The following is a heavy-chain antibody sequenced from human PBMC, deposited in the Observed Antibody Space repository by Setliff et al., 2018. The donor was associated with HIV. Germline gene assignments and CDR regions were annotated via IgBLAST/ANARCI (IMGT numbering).Heavy chain of an antibody. CDR2: IYTSESP. Sequence: PSETLSLTCSVSGGSISSYYWSWIRQPPGKGLEWLGYIYTSESPNYNPSLKSRVTFSVDTSKNQFSLKLSSVTAADTAVYYCARSARFFYASGSRRYFDLWGRGTLVTVSS. J-gene: IGHJ2*01. D-gene: IGHD3-10*01. CDR1: GGSISSYY. CDR3: ARSARFFYASGSRRYFDL. V-gene: IGHV4-4*08.